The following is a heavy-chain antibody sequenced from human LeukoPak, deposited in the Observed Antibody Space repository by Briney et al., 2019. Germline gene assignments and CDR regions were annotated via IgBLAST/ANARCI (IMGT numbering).Heavy chain of an antibody. J-gene: IGHJ4*02. CDR2: IRSKGYGGTK. CDR3: ARHHYDSSGYYYFAY. Sequence: GGSLRLSCTASGFTFGDYAMSWVRQAPGKGLEWVGFIRSKGYGGTKEYAAPVKGRFTISRDDSKSIVYLQMNSLKTEDTAVYYCARHHYDSSGYYYFAYWGQGTLVTVSS. D-gene: IGHD3-22*01. V-gene: IGHV3-49*04. CDR1: GFTFGDYA.